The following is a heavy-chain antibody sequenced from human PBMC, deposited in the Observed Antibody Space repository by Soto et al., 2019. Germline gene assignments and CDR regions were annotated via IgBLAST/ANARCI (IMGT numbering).Heavy chain of an antibody. CDR2: VYHTGST. V-gene: IGHV4-4*02. J-gene: IGHJ4*02. Sequence: SETLSLTCAVSCGSISSSNWWSWVRQPPGKGLEWIGEVYHTGSTNYNPSLKSRVTISVDKSKNQFSLKLTSVTAADTAVYYCARTPSSGWYDYFDYWGQGTLVTVSS. CDR1: CGSISSSNW. CDR3: ARTPSSGWYDYFDY. D-gene: IGHD6-19*01.